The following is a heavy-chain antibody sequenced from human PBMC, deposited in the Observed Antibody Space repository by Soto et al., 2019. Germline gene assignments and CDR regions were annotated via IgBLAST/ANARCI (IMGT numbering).Heavy chain of an antibody. CDR3: ARDLGQQLFDY. CDR1: GYTFTSYG. D-gene: IGHD6-13*01. V-gene: IGHV1-18*01. Sequence: ASVKVSCKASGYTFTSYGISWVRQAPGQGLEWMGWISAYNGNTNYAQKLQGRVTITTDTSTSTAYMKLRRLRSDDTAVYYCARDLGQQLFDYWGQGTLVTVSS. CDR2: ISAYNGNT. J-gene: IGHJ4*02.